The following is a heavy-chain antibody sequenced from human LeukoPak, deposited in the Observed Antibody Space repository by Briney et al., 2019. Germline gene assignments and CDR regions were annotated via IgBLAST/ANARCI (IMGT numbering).Heavy chain of an antibody. CDR3: ARGIYQGLRDDY. V-gene: IGHV1-2*06. CDR1: GYTFTGYY. J-gene: IGHJ4*02. CDR2: INPNSGGR. Sequence: ASVKVSCKASGYTFTGYYMHWVRPAPGQGREWMARINPNSGGRNYAPKFQGRVTMTRDTYISTAYMELSRLRSDDTAVYYCARGIYQGLRDDYWGQGTLVTVSS. D-gene: IGHD3-3*01.